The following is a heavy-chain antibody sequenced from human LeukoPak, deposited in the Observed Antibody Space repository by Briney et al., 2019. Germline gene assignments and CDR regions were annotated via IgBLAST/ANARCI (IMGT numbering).Heavy chain of an antibody. CDR2: IDPNNGGT. Sequence: ASVKVSCKASGYTFTGNYMHWVRQAPGQGLEWMGWIDPNNGGTNYAQKFQGRVTMTRNTSISTAYMELSSLRSEDTAVYYWARGKGSGYYSYYFDYWGQGTLVTVSS. V-gene: IGHV1-2*02. CDR1: GYTFTGNY. CDR3: ARGKGSGYYSYYFDY. D-gene: IGHD3-22*01. J-gene: IGHJ4*02.